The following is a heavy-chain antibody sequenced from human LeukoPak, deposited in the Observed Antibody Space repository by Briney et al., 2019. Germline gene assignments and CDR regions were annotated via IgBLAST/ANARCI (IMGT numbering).Heavy chain of an antibody. D-gene: IGHD3-16*01. J-gene: IGHJ4*02. CDR3: ARDRGRAMGVDY. CDR2: INPNNGDT. V-gene: IGHV1-2*02. Sequence: ASVEGSCKASGKTFTGYYIHWVRQGPGQRLEWMGWINPNNGDTNYAQKFQGRVTMTRDTSISTAYMELSRLRSDDTAVYYCARDRGRAMGVDYWGQGTLVTVSS. CDR1: GKTFTGYY.